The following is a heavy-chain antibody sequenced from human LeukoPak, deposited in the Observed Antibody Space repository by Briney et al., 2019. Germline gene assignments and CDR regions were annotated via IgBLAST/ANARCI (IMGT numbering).Heavy chain of an antibody. J-gene: IGHJ4*02. Sequence: PGGSLRLSCAASGFTFSDAWMSWVRQAPGKGLEWVGRITSKTDGGTTDYAAPVKGRFTISRDDSKNTLYLQMNSLKIEDTAVYYCARYYGDSGSQYYFDYWGQGTLVTVSS. D-gene: IGHD3-22*01. V-gene: IGHV3-15*01. CDR2: ITSKTDGGTT. CDR1: GFTFSDAW. CDR3: ARYYGDSGSQYYFDY.